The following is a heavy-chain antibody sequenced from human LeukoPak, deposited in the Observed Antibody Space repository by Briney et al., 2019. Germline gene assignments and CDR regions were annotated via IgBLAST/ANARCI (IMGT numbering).Heavy chain of an antibody. CDR2: IKQGGREE. CDR3: ARSTGWRNWFDP. D-gene: IGHD6-19*01. CDR1: GFSFSSSW. Sequence: GGSLRLSCAASGFSFSSSWMSWVRQAPGKGLEWVANIKQGGREEYYVDSVKGRFTISRDNAKNSLYLQMTSPRAEDTAVYYCARSTGWRNWFDPWGQGTLVTVSS. J-gene: IGHJ5*02. V-gene: IGHV3-7*01.